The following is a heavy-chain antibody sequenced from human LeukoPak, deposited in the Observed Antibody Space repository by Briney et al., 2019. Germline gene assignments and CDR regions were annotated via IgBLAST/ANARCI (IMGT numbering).Heavy chain of an antibody. J-gene: IGHJ4*02. CDR1: GFTFSSYA. CDR2: ISGSGGNT. V-gene: IGHV3-23*01. CDR3: AKDRPVDYGSGSYYNLYFDY. Sequence: PGGSLRLSCAASGFTFSSYAMSWVRQAPGKGLEWVSAISGSGGNTYYADSVKGPFTISRDNSKNTLYLQMNSLRAEDTAVYYCAKDRPVDYGSGSYYNLYFDYWGQGTLVTVSS. D-gene: IGHD3-10*01.